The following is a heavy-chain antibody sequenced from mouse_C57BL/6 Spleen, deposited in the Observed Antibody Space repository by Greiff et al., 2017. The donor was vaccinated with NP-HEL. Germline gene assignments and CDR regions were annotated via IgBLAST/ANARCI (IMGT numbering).Heavy chain of an antibody. CDR1: GFTFSSYA. D-gene: IGHD2-5*01. Sequence: EVKLLESGEGLVKPGGSLKLSCAASGFTFSSYAMSWVRQTPEKRLEWVAYISSGGDYIYYADTVKGRFTISRDNARNTLYLQMSSLKSEDTAMYYCTRDGGYSNYVAMDYWGQGTSVTVSS. CDR2: ISSGGDYI. V-gene: IGHV5-9-1*02. CDR3: TRDGGYSNYVAMDY. J-gene: IGHJ4*01.